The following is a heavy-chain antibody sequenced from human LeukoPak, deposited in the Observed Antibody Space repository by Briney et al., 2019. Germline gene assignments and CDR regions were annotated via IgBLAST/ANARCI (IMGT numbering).Heavy chain of an antibody. CDR2: MNPNSGDT. CDR1: GFTFTGYY. V-gene: IGHV1-2*02. CDR3: ARWDSDYYYYYSLDV. D-gene: IGHD1-26*01. Sequence: ASVKVSCKASGFTFTGYYTHWMRQAPGQGLEWMGWMNPNSGDTLYAPKFQGRVTMTRDMSLSTAYMELHRLTSDDSAIYYCARWDSDYYYYYSLDVWGQGTAVTVSS. J-gene: IGHJ6*02.